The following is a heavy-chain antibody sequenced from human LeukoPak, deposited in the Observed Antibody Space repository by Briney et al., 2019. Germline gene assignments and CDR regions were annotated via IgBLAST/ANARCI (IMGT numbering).Heavy chain of an antibody. J-gene: IGHJ3*02. CDR2: IYTSGST. Sequence: SETLSLTGTVSGGSISSGSYYWSWIRQPAGKGLEWIGRIYTSGSTNYNPSLKSRVTISVDTSKNQFSLQLNSVTPEDTAVYYCAREARELIVVAPGIIDIWGQGTMVTVSS. V-gene: IGHV4-61*02. D-gene: IGHD3-22*01. CDR3: AREARELIVVAPGIIDI. CDR1: GGSISSGSYY.